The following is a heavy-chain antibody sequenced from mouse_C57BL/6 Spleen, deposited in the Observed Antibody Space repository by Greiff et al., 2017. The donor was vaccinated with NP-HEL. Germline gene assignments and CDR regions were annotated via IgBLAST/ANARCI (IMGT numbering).Heavy chain of an antibody. CDR1: GYTFTSYW. J-gene: IGHJ4*01. CDR2: IHPSDSDT. V-gene: IGHV1-74*01. CDR3: AILSITTVVTTGAMDY. Sequence: QVQLQQPGAELVKPGASVKVSCKASGYTFTSYWMHWVKQRPGQGLEWIGRIHPSDSDTNYNQKFKGKATLTVDKSSSTAYMQLSSLTSEDSAVYYCAILSITTVVTTGAMDYWGQGTSVTVSS. D-gene: IGHD1-1*01.